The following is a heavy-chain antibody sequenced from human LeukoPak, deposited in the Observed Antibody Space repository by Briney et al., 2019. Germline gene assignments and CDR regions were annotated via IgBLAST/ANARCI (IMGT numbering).Heavy chain of an antibody. D-gene: IGHD6-13*01. J-gene: IGHJ4*02. CDR3: ANLAAAVINGVDY. CDR1: GLTFSSYA. Sequence: GGSPRLSCAASGLTFSSYAMSWVRQAPGKGLEWVSAISGSGGSTYYADSVKGRFTISRDNSKNTLYLQVNSLRAEDTAVYYCANLAAAVINGVDYWGQGTLVTVSS. CDR2: ISGSGGST. V-gene: IGHV3-23*01.